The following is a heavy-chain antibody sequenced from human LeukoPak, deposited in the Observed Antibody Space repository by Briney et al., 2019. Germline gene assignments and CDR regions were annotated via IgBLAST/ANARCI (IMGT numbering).Heavy chain of an antibody. Sequence: PGGSLRLSCAASGFTFSSYAMSWVRQAPGKGLEWVSAISGSGGSTYYADSVKGRFTISRDNSKNTLYLQMNSLRAEDTAVYYCAKDVATMIVVVNLFDYWGQGTLVTVSS. J-gene: IGHJ4*02. CDR2: ISGSGGST. CDR3: AKDVATMIVVVNLFDY. V-gene: IGHV3-23*01. D-gene: IGHD3-22*01. CDR1: GFTFSSYA.